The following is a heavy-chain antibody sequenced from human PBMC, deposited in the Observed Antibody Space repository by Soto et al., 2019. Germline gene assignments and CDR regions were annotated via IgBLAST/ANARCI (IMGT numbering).Heavy chain of an antibody. CDR3: AKDLVVRYCSGGSCYSDYYYGMDV. V-gene: IGHV3-23*01. D-gene: IGHD2-15*01. CDR1: GFTFSSYA. Sequence: GGSLRLSCAASGFTFSSYAMSWVRQAPGKGLEWVSAISGSGGSTYYADSVKGRFTISRDNSENTLYLQMNSLRAEDTAVYYCAKDLVVRYCSGGSCYSDYYYGMDVWGQGTTVTVSS. CDR2: ISGSGGST. J-gene: IGHJ6*02.